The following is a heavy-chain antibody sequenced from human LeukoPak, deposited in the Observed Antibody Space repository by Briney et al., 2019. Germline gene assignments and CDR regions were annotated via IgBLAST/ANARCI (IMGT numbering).Heavy chain of an antibody. D-gene: IGHD3-10*01. CDR1: GFTFSTHW. Sequence: GGSLRLSCAASGFTFSTHWMYWVRQAPGRELVWVSRISGDGSMTSYADSVKGRFTISRDNAKDTLYLQMTSLGVEDTAVYSCASLLTPYHGSGGGGMDVWGQGTTVTVSS. CDR3: ASLLTPYHGSGGGGMDV. CDR2: ISGDGSMT. V-gene: IGHV3-74*01. J-gene: IGHJ6*02.